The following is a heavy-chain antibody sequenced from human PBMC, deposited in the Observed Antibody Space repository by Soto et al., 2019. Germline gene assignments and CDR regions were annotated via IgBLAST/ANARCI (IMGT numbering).Heavy chain of an antibody. Sequence: GGSLRLSCAASGFTFSSYSMNWVRQAPGKGLEWVSHISSSSSTIYYADSVKGRFTISRDNAKNSLYLQMNSLRAEDTAVYYCAREMAALNYFDYWGQGTLVTVSS. V-gene: IGHV3-48*01. CDR3: AREMAALNYFDY. CDR1: GFTFSSYS. J-gene: IGHJ4*02. CDR2: ISSSSSTI. D-gene: IGHD2-15*01.